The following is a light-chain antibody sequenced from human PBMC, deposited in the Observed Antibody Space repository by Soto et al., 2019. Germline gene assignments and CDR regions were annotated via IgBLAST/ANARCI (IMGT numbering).Light chain of an antibody. CDR2: WAS. Sequence: DIVMTQSPDSLAVSLGERATINCKSSQSVLYSSNNKNYLAWYQQKPGQPPKLLMYWASTRQSGVPDRFSGSGSGTDFTLTISSLQAEDVAVYYCQQPYSTPRTFGQGTKVDIK. CDR3: QQPYSTPRT. J-gene: IGKJ1*01. CDR1: QSVLYSSNNKNY. V-gene: IGKV4-1*01.